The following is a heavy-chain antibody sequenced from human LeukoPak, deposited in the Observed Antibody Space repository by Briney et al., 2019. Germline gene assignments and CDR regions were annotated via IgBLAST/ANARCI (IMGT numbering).Heavy chain of an antibody. CDR1: GFTFNNYA. Sequence: GGSLRLSCTASGFTFNNYAMHWVRQAPGKGLDWVAAISYGGTNKYYADSVKGRLTISRDNSRDTLYLQMNSLRAEDTALYYCARDRGSDADYYASGTYYNWGQGTLVTVSS. D-gene: IGHD3-10*01. CDR3: ARDRGSDADYYASGTYYN. CDR2: ISYGGTNK. V-gene: IGHV3-30*04. J-gene: IGHJ4*02.